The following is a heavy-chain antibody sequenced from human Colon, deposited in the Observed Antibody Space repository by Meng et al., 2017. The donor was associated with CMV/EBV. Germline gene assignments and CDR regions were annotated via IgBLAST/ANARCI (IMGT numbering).Heavy chain of an antibody. Sequence: EWQVVGSGGGLVTRGGSLSFPFEVSAFTFSDLSMNWFRQAPGKGLEWVSSIYKSDTYIYNKDSVKGQFTISRDNARNSVYLKMNSLRVEDTAVYYCVTYAQEASFEYWGQGTLVTVSS. V-gene: IGHV3-21*01. CDR3: VTYAQEASFEY. CDR1: AFTFSDLS. CDR2: IYKSDTYI. D-gene: IGHD3-16*01. J-gene: IGHJ4*02.